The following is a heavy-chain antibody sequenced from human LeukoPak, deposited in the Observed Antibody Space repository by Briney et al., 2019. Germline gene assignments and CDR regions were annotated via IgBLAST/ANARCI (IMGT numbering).Heavy chain of an antibody. Sequence: GGSLRLSCAASGFTFSSYAMHWVRQAPGKWLEWVAVISYDGSNKYYADSVKGRFTISRDNSKNTLYLQMNSLRAEDTAVYYCARGQNLGAFDIWGQGTMVTVSS. J-gene: IGHJ3*02. V-gene: IGHV3-30-3*01. CDR2: ISYDGSNK. CDR3: ARGQNLGAFDI. CDR1: GFTFSSYA. D-gene: IGHD2/OR15-2a*01.